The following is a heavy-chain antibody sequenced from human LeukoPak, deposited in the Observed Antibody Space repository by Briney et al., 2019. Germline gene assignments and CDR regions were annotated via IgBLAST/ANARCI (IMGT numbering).Heavy chain of an antibody. J-gene: IGHJ4*02. V-gene: IGHV3-21*01. Sequence: GGSLRLSCAASGFTFSSYSMTWVRQAPGKGLEWVSSISSSSYIYYADSVKGRFTISRDNAKNSLYLQMNSLRAEDTAVYYCARAPYYYDSSGYYSSDYWGQGTLVTVSS. CDR1: GFTFSSYS. CDR3: ARAPYYYDSSGYYSSDY. CDR2: ISSSSYI. D-gene: IGHD3-22*01.